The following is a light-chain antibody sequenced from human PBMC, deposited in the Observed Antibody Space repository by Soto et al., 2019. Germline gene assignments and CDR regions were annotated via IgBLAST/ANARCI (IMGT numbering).Light chain of an antibody. V-gene: IGLV2-14*01. J-gene: IGLJ2*01. Sequence: QSVLTQPASVSGSPGQSITISCTGTSSDVGASNYISWYQQHPDRAPKLIIYEVSNRPSGVSNRFAGSKSGNTASLTISGLQAEDEADYYCSSYTSTNTLEGVFGGGTKPTVL. CDR1: SSDVGASNY. CDR2: EVS. CDR3: SSYTSTNTLEGV.